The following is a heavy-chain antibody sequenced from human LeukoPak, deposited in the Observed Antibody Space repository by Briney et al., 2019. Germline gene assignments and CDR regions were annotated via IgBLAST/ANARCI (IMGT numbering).Heavy chain of an antibody. CDR1: GFTFSSYE. CDR2: ISSSGSTI. V-gene: IGHV3-48*03. D-gene: IGHD6-13*01. J-gene: IGHJ4*02. CDR3: ARVAEAAAFDS. Sequence: PGGSLRLSCAASGFTFSSYEMNWVRQAPGKGLEWVSYISSSGSTIYHADSMRGRFTISRDNAKNSLYLQMNSLKPEDTAVYYCARVAEAAAFDSWGQGNLVTVSS.